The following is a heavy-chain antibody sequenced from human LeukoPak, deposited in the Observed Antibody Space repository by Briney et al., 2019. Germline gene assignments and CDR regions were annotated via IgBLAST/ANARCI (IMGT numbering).Heavy chain of an antibody. V-gene: IGHV4-59*01. CDR3: ARSFAMVRGALIDY. Sequence: SETLSLTCTVSGGSISSYYWSWIRQPPGKGLEWIGYIYYSGSTNYNPSLKSGGTISVDTSKNQFSLKLSSVTAADTAVYYCARSFAMVRGALIDYWGQGTLVTVSS. CDR2: IYYSGST. J-gene: IGHJ4*02. D-gene: IGHD3-10*01. CDR1: GGSISSYY.